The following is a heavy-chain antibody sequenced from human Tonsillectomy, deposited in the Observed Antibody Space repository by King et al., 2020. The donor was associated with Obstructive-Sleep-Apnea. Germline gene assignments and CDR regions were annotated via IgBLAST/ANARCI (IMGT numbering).Heavy chain of an antibody. J-gene: IGHJ6*02. V-gene: IGHV3-48*04. D-gene: IGHD3-10*01. CDR3: ARENYYGSGSYYIGGYYYYYGMDV. CDR2: ISSSSSSI. Sequence: QLVQSGGGLVQPGGSLRLSCAASGFTFSSYSMNWVRQAPGKGLEWVSYISSSSSSIYYADSVKGRFTISRDNAKNSRYLQMNSLRAEDTAVYYCARENYYGSGSYYIGGYYYYYGMDVWGQGTTVTVSS. CDR1: GFTFSSYS.